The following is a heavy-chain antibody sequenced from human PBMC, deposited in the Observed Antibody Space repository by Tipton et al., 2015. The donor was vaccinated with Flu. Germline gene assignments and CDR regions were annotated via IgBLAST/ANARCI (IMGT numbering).Heavy chain of an antibody. V-gene: IGHV3-53*01. D-gene: IGHD2-2*01. J-gene: IGHJ4*02. Sequence: SLRLSCAVSGFTVSSNYMTWVRQAPGKGLELVSVIYSGGSTYYADSVKGRFTISRDNSKNTLYLHMNSLRADDTAVYYCARGRGYCITTTCLLPFDFWGQGTLVTVS. CDR3: ARGRGYCITTTCLLPFDF. CDR2: IYSGGST. CDR1: GFTVSSNY.